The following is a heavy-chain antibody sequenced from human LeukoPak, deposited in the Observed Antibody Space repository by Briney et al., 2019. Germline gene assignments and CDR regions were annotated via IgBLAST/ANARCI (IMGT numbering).Heavy chain of an antibody. CDR3: ARGVAAAGTGVYYFDY. D-gene: IGHD6-13*01. Sequence: GASVKVSCKASGYSFTDSYMHWVRQAPGQGLEWMGWINPNSGGTNYAQKFQGRVTMTRDTSISTAYMELSRLRSDDTAVYYCARGVAAAGTGVYYFDYWGQGTLVTVSS. CDR1: GYSFTDSY. V-gene: IGHV1-2*02. J-gene: IGHJ4*02. CDR2: INPNSGGT.